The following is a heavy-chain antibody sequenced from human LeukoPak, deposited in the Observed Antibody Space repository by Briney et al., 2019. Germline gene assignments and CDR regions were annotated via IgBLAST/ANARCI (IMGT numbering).Heavy chain of an antibody. Sequence: SETLSLTCALDGRSSSGYYWSWIRHPPGNGLEWIGAINHSGSTNYNPSLKSRVTISLDTSKNQFSLNLSSVTAADTAGYCCARLKGTGWWPGFDSWGQGTLVTVSS. CDR1: GRSSSGYY. J-gene: IGHJ4*02. CDR3: ARLKGTGWWPGFDS. D-gene: IGHD6-19*01. V-gene: IGHV4-34*01. CDR2: INHSGST.